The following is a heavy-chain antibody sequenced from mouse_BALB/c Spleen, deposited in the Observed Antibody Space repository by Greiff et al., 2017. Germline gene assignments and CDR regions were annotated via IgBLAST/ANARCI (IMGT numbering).Heavy chain of an antibody. V-gene: IGHV1-62-3*01. CDR2: IDPNSGGT. Sequence: QVQLKQPGAELVKPGASVKLSCKASGYTFTSYWMHWVKQRPGRGLEWIGRIDPNSGGTKYNEKFKSKATLTVDKPSSTAYMQLSSLTSEDSAVYYCTTTATYYAMDYWGQGTSVTVSS. J-gene: IGHJ4*01. CDR3: TTTATYYAMDY. D-gene: IGHD1-2*01. CDR1: GYTFTSYW.